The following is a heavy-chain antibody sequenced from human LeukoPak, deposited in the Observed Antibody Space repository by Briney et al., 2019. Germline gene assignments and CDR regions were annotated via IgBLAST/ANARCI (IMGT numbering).Heavy chain of an antibody. D-gene: IGHD1-1*01. CDR2: MHQSGAT. CDR3: ARVPTGYRYFDL. V-gene: IGHV4-34*01. J-gene: IGHJ2*01. Sequence: PSETLSLTCAVYGGSFSGYYWSWIRQTPGKGLEWIGEMHQSGATNYNPFLKTRVTISVETSQNQFSLKRSSVSAADTAVYYGARVPTGYRYFDLWGRGTLVTVSS. CDR1: GGSFSGYY.